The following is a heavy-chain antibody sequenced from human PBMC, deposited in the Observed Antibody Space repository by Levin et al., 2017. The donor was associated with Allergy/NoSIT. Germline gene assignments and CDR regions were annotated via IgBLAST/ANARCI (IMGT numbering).Heavy chain of an antibody. D-gene: IGHD5-12*01. V-gene: IGHV3-64D*06. J-gene: IGHJ3*02. CDR2: ISGNGDNT. Sequence: GASVKVSCSASGLTLMNYGMYWIRQAPGKGLEFVSAISGNGDNTHYAHSVRGRFTISRDNSKNTLYLQLSSVRAEDTAVYYCVKRGYSFPGLAFAIWGQGTMVTVSS. CDR1: GLTLMNYG. CDR3: VKRGYSFPGLAFAI.